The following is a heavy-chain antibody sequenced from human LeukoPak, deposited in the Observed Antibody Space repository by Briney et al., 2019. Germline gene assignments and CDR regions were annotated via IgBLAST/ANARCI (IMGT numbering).Heavy chain of an antibody. CDR1: GYSISRGYH. Sequence: SETLSLTCAVSGYSISRGYHWGWIRQPPGKGLEWIGSIHHSGSTYYNSSLKRRVTISVDTTKNQFSLKVSSVTAADTAVYYCARVNWNPDYWGQGTLVTVSS. J-gene: IGHJ4*02. V-gene: IGHV4-38-2*01. CDR2: IHHSGST. D-gene: IGHD1-1*01. CDR3: ARVNWNPDY.